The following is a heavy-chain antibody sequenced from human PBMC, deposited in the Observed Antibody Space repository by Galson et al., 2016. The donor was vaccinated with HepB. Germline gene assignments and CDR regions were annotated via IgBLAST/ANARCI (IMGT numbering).Heavy chain of an antibody. J-gene: IGHJ4*02. Sequence: SVKVSCKASGFTFSTSVVQWVRQARGQPLEWIGWIAAGSGNTNYAQRFQARVMITRDMSTSTVYMELSGLRSEDTAVYYCAADKFYYETSGFPTGYFDYWGQGTLVTVSS. D-gene: IGHD3-22*01. V-gene: IGHV1-58*01. CDR1: GFTFSTSV. CDR2: IAAGSGNT. CDR3: AADKFYYETSGFPTGYFDY.